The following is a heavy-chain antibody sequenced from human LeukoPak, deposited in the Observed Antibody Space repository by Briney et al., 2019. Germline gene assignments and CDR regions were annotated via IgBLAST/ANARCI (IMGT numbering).Heavy chain of an antibody. D-gene: IGHD3-3*01. CDR3: ARGQFWSGLINV. Sequence: GGSLRLSCAASGFTFSSYSMNWVRQAPGKGLEWVSSISSSSSYIYYADSVKGRFTISRDNAKNSLYLQMNSLRAEDTAVYYCARGQFWSGLINVWGKGTTVTVSS. V-gene: IGHV3-21*01. CDR2: ISSSSSYI. CDR1: GFTFSSYS. J-gene: IGHJ6*04.